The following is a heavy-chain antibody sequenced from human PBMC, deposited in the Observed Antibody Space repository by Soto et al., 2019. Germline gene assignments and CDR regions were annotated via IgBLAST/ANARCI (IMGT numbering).Heavy chain of an antibody. CDR2: INPNSGGT. J-gene: IGHJ5*02. D-gene: IGHD3-10*01. CDR3: ARGDLWFGELSGGWFDP. Sequence: QVQLVQSGAEVKKPGASVKVSCKASGYTFTGYYMHWVRQAPGQGLEWMGWINPNSGGTNYAQKFQGWVTMTRDTSLSTAYMELSRLRSDDTAVYYCARGDLWFGELSGGWFDPWGQGTLVTVSS. V-gene: IGHV1-2*04. CDR1: GYTFTGYY.